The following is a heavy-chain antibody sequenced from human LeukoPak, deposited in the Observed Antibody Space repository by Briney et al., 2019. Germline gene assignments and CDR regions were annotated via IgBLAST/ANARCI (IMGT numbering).Heavy chain of an antibody. V-gene: IGHV4-4*07. CDR1: GGSISSHY. Sequence: PSETLSLTCSVSGGSISSHYWSWIRQPAGKGLEWIGRIYTSGNTNYNPSLKSRGTISVDNSKNELSLKLTSVTAADTAVYYCARLQFYYDSSGYYGYYYMDVWGKGTTVTVSS. CDR2: IYTSGNT. D-gene: IGHD3-22*01. J-gene: IGHJ6*03. CDR3: ARLQFYYDSSGYYGYYYMDV.